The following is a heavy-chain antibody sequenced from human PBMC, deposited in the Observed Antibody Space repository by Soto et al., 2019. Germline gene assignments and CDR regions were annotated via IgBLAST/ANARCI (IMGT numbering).Heavy chain of an antibody. Sequence: QVQLVESGGGVVQPGRSLRLSCAASGFTFSSYAVHWVRQAPGKRLEWVAVISYDGSNKYYADSVKGRFTVSRDNSKNTLYLQMSSLRAEDTAVYYCAREYSLAVLAPGYWGQGTLVTVSS. J-gene: IGHJ4*02. CDR3: AREYSLAVLAPGY. CDR2: ISYDGSNK. D-gene: IGHD2-8*02. V-gene: IGHV3-30-3*01. CDR1: GFTFSSYA.